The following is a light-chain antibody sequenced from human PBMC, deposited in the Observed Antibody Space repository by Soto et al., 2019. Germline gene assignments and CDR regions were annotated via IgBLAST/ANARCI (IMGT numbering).Light chain of an antibody. V-gene: IGLV1-40*01. Sequence: DPGQSVTISCTGSSSNIGAGYDVHWYQQLPGTAPKLLIYGNSNRPSGVPDRFSGSKSGTSASLAITGLQAEDEADYYCQSYDSSLSGYVFGTGTKVTVL. CDR3: QSYDSSLSGYV. J-gene: IGLJ1*01. CDR2: GNS. CDR1: SSNIGAGYD.